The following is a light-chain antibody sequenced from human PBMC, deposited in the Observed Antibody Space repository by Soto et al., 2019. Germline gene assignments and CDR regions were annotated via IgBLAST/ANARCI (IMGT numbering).Light chain of an antibody. Sequence: QSVLTQPRSVSGSPGQSVTISCTGTSSDVGGYNYVSWYQQHPGKAPKLKIYDVSKRPSAVPDRFSGSKSGNTASLTISGRQADDEADYYCCSYAGSCTLRYVVGAGTKVAVL. CDR1: SSDVGGYNY. CDR2: DVS. CDR3: CSYAGSCTLRYV. J-gene: IGLJ1*01. V-gene: IGLV2-11*01.